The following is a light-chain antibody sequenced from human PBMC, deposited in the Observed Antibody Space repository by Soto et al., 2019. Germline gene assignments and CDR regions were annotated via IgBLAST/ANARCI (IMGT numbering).Light chain of an antibody. CDR1: NIGSKS. CDR2: HDR. J-gene: IGLJ1*01. CDR3: QVWDSSSDHNYV. V-gene: IGLV3-21*04. Sequence: SYELTQPPSVSVAPGKTARITCGGNNIGSKSVQWYQQKQGQATVMVIYHDRERNSGIPERFSGSESGDKATLTISRVEAGAEADYYCQVWDSSSDHNYVFGTGTKVTVL.